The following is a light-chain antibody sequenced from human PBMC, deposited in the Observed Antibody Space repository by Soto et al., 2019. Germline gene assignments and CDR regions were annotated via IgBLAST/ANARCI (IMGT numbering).Light chain of an antibody. V-gene: IGKV3-20*01. CDR3: QQYGSSPRT. CDR1: QSVSSNY. CDR2: GAS. J-gene: IGKJ1*01. Sequence: EIVLTQSPGTLSLSPGERATLSCRASQSVSSNYLAWYQQKPGKAPKLLIYGASSGATGIPDRFSGSGSGTDFTLTISRLEPEDFAVYYCQQYGSSPRTFGQGTKVDI.